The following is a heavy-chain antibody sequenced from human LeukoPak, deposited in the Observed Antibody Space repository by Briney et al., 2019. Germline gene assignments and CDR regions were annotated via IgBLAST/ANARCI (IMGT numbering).Heavy chain of an antibody. D-gene: IGHD3-22*01. J-gene: IGHJ4*02. CDR1: GFTVSTNS. CDR2: IYSDNT. V-gene: IGHV3-66*03. CDR3: AKESESYDSSGSTLDY. Sequence: GGSLRLSCTVSGFTVSTNSMSWVRQAPGKGLEWVSFIYSDNTHYSDSVKGRFTISRDNSKNTLYLQMNSLRDEDTAVYYCAKESESYDSSGSTLDYWGQGTLVTVSS.